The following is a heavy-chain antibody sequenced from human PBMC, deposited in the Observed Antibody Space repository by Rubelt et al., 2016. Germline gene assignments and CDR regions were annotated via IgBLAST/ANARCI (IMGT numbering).Heavy chain of an antibody. D-gene: IGHD2-15*01. CDR2: INAGNGNT. CDR1: GYTFTSYA. Sequence: QVQLVQSGAEVKKPGASVKVSCKASGYTFTSYAMHWVRQAPGQRLEWVGWINAGNGNTKYSQKFQGRVTITTETSASTAYMELSSLRSEDTAVYYCARGDIVVVVAASNPLDYWGQGTLVTVSS. J-gene: IGHJ4*02. V-gene: IGHV1-3*01. CDR3: ARGDIVVVVAASNPLDY.